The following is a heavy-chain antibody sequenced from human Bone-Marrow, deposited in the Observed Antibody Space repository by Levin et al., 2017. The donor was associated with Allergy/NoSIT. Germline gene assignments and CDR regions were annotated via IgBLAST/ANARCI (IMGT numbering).Heavy chain of an antibody. J-gene: IGHJ6*02. CDR1: GFTFSSYW. CDR2: INSDGSST. CDR3: ARAEAVGITIFGVVIISRQYHHYYDDGMDV. V-gene: IGHV3-74*01. D-gene: IGHD3-3*01. Sequence: GGSLRLSCAASGFTFSSYWMHWVRQAPGKGLVWVSRINSDGSSTSYADSVKGRFTISRDNAKNTLYLQMNSLRAEDTAVYYCARAEAVGITIFGVVIISRQYHHYYDDGMDVWGQGTTVTVSS.